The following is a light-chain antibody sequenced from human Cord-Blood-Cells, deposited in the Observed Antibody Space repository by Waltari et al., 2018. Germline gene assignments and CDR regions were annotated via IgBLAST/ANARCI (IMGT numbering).Light chain of an antibody. CDR2: EGS. J-gene: IGLJ2*01. V-gene: IGLV2-23*03. Sequence: QSALTQPASVSGSPGQSITISCTGTSSDVGRYNLVSWYQQHPGKAPKLMIYEGSKRPSGVSNRFSGSKSGNTASLTISGRQAEDEADYYCCSYAGSSTVVVFGGGTKLTVL. CDR3: CSYAGSSTVVV. CDR1: SSDVGRYNL.